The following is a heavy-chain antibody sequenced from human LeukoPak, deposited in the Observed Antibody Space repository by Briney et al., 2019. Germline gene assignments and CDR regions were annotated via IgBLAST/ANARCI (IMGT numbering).Heavy chain of an antibody. J-gene: IGHJ4*02. CDR1: GGSIRSSSYY. Sequence: PSETLSLTCTVSGGSIRSSSYYWDWIRQPPGKGLEWIGSIYYSGSTYYNPSLKSRVAISVDTSKNQFSLKLGSVTAADTAVYYCTRGLRWDLSISGTSALDYWGQGTLVTVSS. D-gene: IGHD1-26*01. V-gene: IGHV4-39*01. CDR3: TRGLRWDLSISGTSALDY. CDR2: IYYSGST.